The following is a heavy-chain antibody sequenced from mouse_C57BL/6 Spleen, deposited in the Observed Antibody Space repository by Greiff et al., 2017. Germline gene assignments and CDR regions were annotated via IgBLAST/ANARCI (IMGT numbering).Heavy chain of an antibody. D-gene: IGHD1-1*01. Sequence: EVKLMESGPGLVKPSQSLSLTCSVTGYSITSGYYWNWIRQFPGNKLEWMGYISYDGSNNYNPSLKNRISITRDTSKNQFFLKLNSVTTEDTATYYCARDYYGSSYAWYFDVWGTGTTGTVSS. CDR1: GYSITSGYY. CDR2: ISYDGSN. V-gene: IGHV3-6*01. CDR3: ARDYYGSSYAWYFDV. J-gene: IGHJ1*03.